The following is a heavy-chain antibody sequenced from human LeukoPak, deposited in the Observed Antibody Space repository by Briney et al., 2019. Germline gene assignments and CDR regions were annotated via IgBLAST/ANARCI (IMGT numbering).Heavy chain of an antibody. V-gene: IGHV4-61*02. CDR1: GGSISSGSFY. D-gene: IGHD6-19*01. CDR3: ARAVAGTAYFQX. Sequence: SETLSLTCTVSGGSISSGSFYWSWIRQPAGRGLEWIGRMFTSGSTNYNPSLKSRVTISEDTSKNQFSLKLSSVTAADTAVYYCARAVAGTAYFQXXXXGXLVTVSS. J-gene: IGHJ1*01. CDR2: MFTSGST.